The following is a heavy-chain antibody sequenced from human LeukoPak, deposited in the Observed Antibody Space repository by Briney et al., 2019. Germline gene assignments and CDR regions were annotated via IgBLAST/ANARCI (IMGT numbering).Heavy chain of an antibody. D-gene: IGHD6-13*01. V-gene: IGHV4-34*01. Sequence: PSETLSLTCAVYGGSFSGYYWSWIRQPPGKGLEWIGEINHSGSTNYNPSLKSRVTISVDTSKNQFSLKLSSVTAADTAVYYCARAGYSSSWLTFDYWGQGTLVTVSS. CDR3: ARAGYSSSWLTFDY. CDR2: INHSGST. CDR1: GGSFSGYY. J-gene: IGHJ4*02.